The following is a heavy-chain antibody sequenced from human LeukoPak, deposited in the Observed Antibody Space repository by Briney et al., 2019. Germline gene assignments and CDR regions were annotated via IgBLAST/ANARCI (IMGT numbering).Heavy chain of an antibody. CDR2: IKQDGSEK. CDR1: GFTFSSYW. Sequence: PGGSLRLSCAASGFTFSSYWMSWVRQAPGKGLEWVANIKQDGSEKYYVDSVKGRFTISRDNAKNSLYLQMNSLRAEDTAVYYCARDLKRYCSGGSCSDFDYWGQGTLVTVSS. V-gene: IGHV3-7*01. J-gene: IGHJ4*02. CDR3: ARDLKRYCSGGSCSDFDY. D-gene: IGHD2-15*01.